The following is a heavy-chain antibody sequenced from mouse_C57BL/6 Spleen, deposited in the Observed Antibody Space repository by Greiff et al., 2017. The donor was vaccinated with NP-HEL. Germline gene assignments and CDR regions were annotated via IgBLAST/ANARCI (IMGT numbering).Heavy chain of an antibody. J-gene: IGHJ1*03. Sequence: QVQLKQPGAELVRPGTSVKLSCKASGYTFTSYWMHWVKQRPGQGLEWIGVIDPSDSYTNYNQKFKGKATLTVDTSSSTAYMQLSSLTSEDSAVYYCARSPRVAPYWYFDVWGTGTTVTVSS. CDR3: ARSPRVAPYWYFDV. CDR2: IDPSDSYT. V-gene: IGHV1-59*01. CDR1: GYTFTSYW. D-gene: IGHD1-1*01.